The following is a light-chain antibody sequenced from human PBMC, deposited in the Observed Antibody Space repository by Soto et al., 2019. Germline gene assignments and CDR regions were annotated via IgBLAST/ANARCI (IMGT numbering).Light chain of an antibody. CDR2: GDS. Sequence: QSVLTQPPSVSGAPGQRVTISCTGSSSNIGADYDVHWYQQLPGTAPKLLIYGDSNRPSGVPDRFSGSESGTSASLAITGLQAEDEADYYCQSYDSSLSAWVFGGGTQLTVL. CDR1: SSNIGADYD. CDR3: QSYDSSLSAWV. J-gene: IGLJ3*02. V-gene: IGLV1-40*01.